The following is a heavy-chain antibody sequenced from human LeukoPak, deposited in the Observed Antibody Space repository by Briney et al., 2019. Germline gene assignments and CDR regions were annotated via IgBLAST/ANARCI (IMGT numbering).Heavy chain of an antibody. CDR1: GFTFSSYA. D-gene: IGHD2-2*01. CDR2: ISGSGCST. V-gene: IGHV3-23*01. J-gene: IGHJ4*02. Sequence: GGSLRLSCAASGFTFSSYAMSWVRQAPGKGLEGVSAISGSGCSTYYADSVKGRFTISRDNSKNTLYPQMNSLRAEDTAVYYCAKNTRLPQIVVVPAAIDYWGQGTLVTVSS. CDR3: AKNTRLPQIVVVPAAIDY.